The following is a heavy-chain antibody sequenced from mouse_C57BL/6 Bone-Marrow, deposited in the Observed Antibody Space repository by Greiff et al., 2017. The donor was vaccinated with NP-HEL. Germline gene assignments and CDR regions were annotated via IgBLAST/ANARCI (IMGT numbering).Heavy chain of an antibody. CDR2: ISSGGSYT. V-gene: IGHV5-6*01. CDR3: ARHTFAY. Sequence: EVMLVESGGDLVKPGGSLKLSCAASGFTFSSYGMSWVRQTPDKRLEWVATISSGGSYTYYPDSVKGRFTISRDNAKNTLYLQMSSLKSEDTAMYYCARHTFAYWGQGTLVTVSA. J-gene: IGHJ3*01. CDR1: GFTFSSYG.